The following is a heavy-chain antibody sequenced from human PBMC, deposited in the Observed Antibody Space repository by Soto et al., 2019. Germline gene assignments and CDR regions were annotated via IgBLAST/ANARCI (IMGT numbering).Heavy chain of an antibody. CDR1: GFTFSSYA. V-gene: IGHV3-30-3*01. CDR2: ISYDGSNK. D-gene: IGHD2-8*01. J-gene: IGHJ4*02. Sequence: GGSLRLSCAASGFTFSSYAMHWVRQAPGKGLEWVAVISYDGSNKYYADSVKGRFTISRDNSKNTLYLQMNSLRAEDTAVYYCARGGVPQRKGGGADDDGGKEPLVT. CDR3: ARGGVPQRKGGGADDD.